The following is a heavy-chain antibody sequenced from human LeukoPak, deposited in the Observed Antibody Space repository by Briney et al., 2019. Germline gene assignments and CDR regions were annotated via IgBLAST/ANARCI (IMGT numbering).Heavy chain of an antibody. CDR3: ARYRSGGYWFDP. J-gene: IGHJ5*02. D-gene: IGHD3-10*01. Sequence: SETLSLTCAVSGGSISGDDYSWSWIRQPPGKGPEWIGYIYPGGRTFYSPSLESRVTISVDRSNNQFSLRLSSVTAADTAVYYCARYRSGGYWFDPWGQGTLVTVSS. CDR2: IYPGGRT. CDR1: GGSISGDDYS. V-gene: IGHV4-30-2*01.